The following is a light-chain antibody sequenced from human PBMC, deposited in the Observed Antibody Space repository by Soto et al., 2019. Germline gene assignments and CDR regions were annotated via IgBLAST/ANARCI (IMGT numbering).Light chain of an antibody. CDR3: QQSYRSPYT. CDR1: QNINIY. CDR2: GAS. V-gene: IGKV1-39*01. J-gene: IGKJ2*01. Sequence: IQLTQSPSSLSASVGDRVTVTCRASQNINIYLNWYHQKPGKAPTLLIYGASSLQSGVPSRFSGGGSRTDFTLTISSLQAEDFATYYCQQSYRSPYTFGQGTRLEI.